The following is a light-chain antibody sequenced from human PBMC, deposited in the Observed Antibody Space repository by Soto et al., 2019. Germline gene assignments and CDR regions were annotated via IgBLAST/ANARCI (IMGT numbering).Light chain of an antibody. CDR3: MSYRSGDILV. CDR1: SSDIGGHDF. J-gene: IGLJ1*01. Sequence: QSALTQPASVSGSPGQSITISCTGTSSDIGGHDFLSWYQQHPGKAPKLIICEVNNRPSGVSNRFSASKSGNTASLTISGLQTEDEADYYCMSYRSGDILVFGTGTKLTVL. V-gene: IGLV2-14*01. CDR2: EVN.